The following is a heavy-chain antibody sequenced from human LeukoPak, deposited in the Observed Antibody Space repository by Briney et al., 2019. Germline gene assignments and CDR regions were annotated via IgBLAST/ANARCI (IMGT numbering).Heavy chain of an antibody. Sequence: TGGSLRLSCAASGFTFSDYYMSWIRQAPGKGLEWVSYISSSGSTIYYADSVKGRFTISRDNAKNSLYLQMNSLRAEDTAVYYCARDRVATVTTFFDYWGQGTLVTVSS. CDR3: ARDRVATVTTFFDY. CDR1: GFTFSDYY. V-gene: IGHV3-11*01. D-gene: IGHD4-17*01. CDR2: ISSSGSTI. J-gene: IGHJ4*02.